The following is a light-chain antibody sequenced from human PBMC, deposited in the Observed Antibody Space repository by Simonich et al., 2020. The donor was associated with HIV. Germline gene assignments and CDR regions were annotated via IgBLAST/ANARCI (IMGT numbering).Light chain of an antibody. CDR2: WAS. J-gene: IGKJ1*01. Sequence: DIVMTQSPDSLAVSLGERATINCKSSQSVLYSSNNKNYLAWYQQKPGQPPKLLIYWASTRESGVPARFSGSGSGTDFTLTISSLQAEDVAVYYCHQYSSTPQTFGHGTKVEIK. CDR3: HQYSSTPQT. V-gene: IGKV4-1*01. CDR1: QSVLYSSNNKNY.